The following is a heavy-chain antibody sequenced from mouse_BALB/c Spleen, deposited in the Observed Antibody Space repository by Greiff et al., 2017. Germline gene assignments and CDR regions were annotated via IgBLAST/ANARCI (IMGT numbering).Heavy chain of an antibody. J-gene: IGHJ1*01. V-gene: IGHV2-2*02. CDR3: ARKGYDDYYAFDV. D-gene: IGHD2-3*01. CDR2: IWSGGST. Sequence: QVQLKESGPGLVQPSQSLSITCTVSGFSLTSYGVHWVRQSPGKGLEWLGVIWSGGSTDYNAAFISRLSISKDNSKSQVFFKMNSLQANDTAIYYCARKGYDDYYAFDVWGAGTTVTVSS. CDR1: GFSLTSYG.